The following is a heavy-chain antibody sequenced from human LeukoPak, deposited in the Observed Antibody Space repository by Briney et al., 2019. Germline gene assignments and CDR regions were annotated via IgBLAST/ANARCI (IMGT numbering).Heavy chain of an antibody. J-gene: IGHJ4*02. CDR1: GFTFSSYA. Sequence: GGSLRLSCAASGFTFSSYAMSWVRQAPGKGLEWVSAISGSGGSTYYADSAKGRFTISRDNSKNTLYLQMNSLRAEDTAVYYCAKSLEPTYYYDSSGYYWAFDYWGQGTLVTVSS. CDR3: AKSLEPTYYYDSSGYYWAFDY. D-gene: IGHD3-22*01. CDR2: ISGSGGST. V-gene: IGHV3-23*01.